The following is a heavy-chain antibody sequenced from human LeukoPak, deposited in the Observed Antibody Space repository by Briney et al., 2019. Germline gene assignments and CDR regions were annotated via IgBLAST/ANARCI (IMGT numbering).Heavy chain of an antibody. CDR1: GYTFTSYG. CDR2: ISAYNGDT. V-gene: IGHV1-18*01. J-gene: IGHJ6*02. D-gene: IGHD3-10*01. CDR3: AREESYGMNV. Sequence: ASVKVSCKASGYTFTSYGISWVRQAPGQGLEWMGWISAYNGDTNYAQNLQGRVTMTTDISTRTVYMELRSLRSDDTAVYFCAREESYGMNVWGQGTTVTVSS.